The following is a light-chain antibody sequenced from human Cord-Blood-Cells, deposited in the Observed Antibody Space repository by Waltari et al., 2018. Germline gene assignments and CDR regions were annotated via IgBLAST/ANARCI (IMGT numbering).Light chain of an antibody. Sequence: QSALTQPASVSGSPGQSITISCTGTSMHVGGHNSVSGYQPHPGKAPKLMLYVVINRPSGVSNRFSGSKSGNTASLTISGLQAEDEADYYCSSYTSSSTSYVFGTGTKVTVL. V-gene: IGLV2-14*01. CDR1: SMHVGGHNS. J-gene: IGLJ1*01. CDR3: SSYTSSSTSYV. CDR2: VVI.